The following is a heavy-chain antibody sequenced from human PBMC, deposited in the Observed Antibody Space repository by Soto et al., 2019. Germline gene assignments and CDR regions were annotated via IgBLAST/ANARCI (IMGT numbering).Heavy chain of an antibody. CDR3: AKLYYYDSSGYSSELCF. CDR2: ISGSGGST. J-gene: IGHJ4*02. V-gene: IGHV3-23*01. CDR1: GFTFSSYA. D-gene: IGHD3-22*01. Sequence: EVQLLESGGGLVQPGGSLRLSCAASGFTFSSYAMSWVRQAPGKGLEWVSAISGSGGSTYYADSVKGRFTISRDNSKNTLYLQMNSLRAEDTAVYYCAKLYYYDSSGYSSELCFWGQGTLVTVSS.